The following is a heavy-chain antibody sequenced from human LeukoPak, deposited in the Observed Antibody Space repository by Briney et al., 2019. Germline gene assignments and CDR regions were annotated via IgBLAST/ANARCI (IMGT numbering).Heavy chain of an antibody. Sequence: GGSLRLSCAASGFTVSSNYMYWVRQAPGKGLEWVSVIYTDENTDYSDSVKGRFTISRDNSENTRYLQRNSLRVDDTAVYYCAREGNSSSGYSYFDLWGRGTLVTVSS. CDR3: AREGNSSSGYSYFDL. CDR1: GFTVSSNY. CDR2: IYTDENT. V-gene: IGHV3-53*01. D-gene: IGHD6-13*01. J-gene: IGHJ2*01.